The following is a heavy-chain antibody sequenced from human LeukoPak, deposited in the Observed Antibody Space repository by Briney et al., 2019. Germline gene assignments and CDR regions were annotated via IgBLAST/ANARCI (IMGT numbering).Heavy chain of an antibody. CDR1: RFTLSSYA. V-gene: IGHV3-23*01. D-gene: IGHD3-10*01. CDR2: ISGSGGST. J-gene: IGHJ4*02. Sequence: PVGSLRLSCAASRFTLSSYAMSWVRHAPGKGLEWVSAISGSGGSTYYAASVKGRFTISRDNSKNTLYLQMNSLRAEGTPVYCCAKPLRGGYGSGSYYNIGYWGEGALVTVSS. CDR3: AKPLRGGYGSGSYYNIGY.